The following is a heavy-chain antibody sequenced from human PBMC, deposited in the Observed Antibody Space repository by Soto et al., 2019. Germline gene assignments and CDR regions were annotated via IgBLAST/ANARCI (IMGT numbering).Heavy chain of an antibody. D-gene: IGHD5-18*01. Sequence: QVQLVQSGAEVKKPGSSVKVSCKASGGTFSSYAISWVRQAPGQGLEWMGGIIPIFGTANYAQKFQGRVTITADESTSTAYMELSSLRSEDTAVYYCANSKGGYSYGHYYYYGMDVWGQGTTVTVSS. V-gene: IGHV1-69*01. CDR2: IIPIFGTA. CDR3: ANSKGGYSYGHYYYYGMDV. CDR1: GGTFSSYA. J-gene: IGHJ6*02.